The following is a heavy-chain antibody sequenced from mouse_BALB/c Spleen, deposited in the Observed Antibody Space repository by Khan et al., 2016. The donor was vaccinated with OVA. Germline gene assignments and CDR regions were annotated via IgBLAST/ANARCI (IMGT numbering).Heavy chain of an antibody. CDR2: IWAAGST. CDR1: GFSLTTYG. D-gene: IGHD1-1*01. V-gene: IGHV2-9*02. J-gene: IGHJ3*01. Sequence: QMQLEESGPGLVAPSQSLSITCTVSGFSLTTYGVHWVRQPPGKGLEWLGVIWAAGSTNYNSALLSSLSISKDNSKSYAFLKMNSLKTDDTAMYYWARAYYYGAWFAYWGQGTLVTVSA. CDR3: ARAYYYGAWFAY.